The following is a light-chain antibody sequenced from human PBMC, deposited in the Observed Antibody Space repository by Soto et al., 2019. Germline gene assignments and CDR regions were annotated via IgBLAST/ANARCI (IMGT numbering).Light chain of an antibody. CDR1: SSDVGAYNY. CDR3: SSYAGINDFDVI. J-gene: IGLJ2*01. CDR2: EVS. V-gene: IGLV2-8*01. Sequence: QSALTQPPSASGSPGQSVTISCTGTSSDVGAYNYVSWYQQHPGKAPKLMIYEVSERPSGVPDRFSGSKSGNTASLTVSGLHAEDEADYYCSSYAGINDFDVIFGGGTKVTVL.